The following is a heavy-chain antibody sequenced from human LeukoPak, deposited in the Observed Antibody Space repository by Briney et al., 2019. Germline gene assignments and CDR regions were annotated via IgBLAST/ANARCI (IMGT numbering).Heavy chain of an antibody. V-gene: IGHV1-8*03. J-gene: IGHJ6*03. Sequence: GASVKVSCKASGYTFTSYDINWVRQATGQGLEWMGWMNPNSGNTGYAQKFQGRVTITRNTSISTAYMELSSLRSEDTAVYYCASPRGYSYGPNYYYYYMDVWGKGTTVTVSS. D-gene: IGHD5-18*01. CDR3: ASPRGYSYGPNYYYYYMDV. CDR1: GYTFTSYD. CDR2: MNPNSGNT.